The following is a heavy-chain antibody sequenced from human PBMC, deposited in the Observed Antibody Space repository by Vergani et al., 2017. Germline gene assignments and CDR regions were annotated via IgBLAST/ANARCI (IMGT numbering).Heavy chain of an antibody. CDR3: AKDFMGYGDSPGPERALVGY. J-gene: IGHJ4*02. V-gene: IGHV3-30*04. CDR1: GFTFSSYA. CDR2: ISYDGSNK. D-gene: IGHD4-17*01. Sequence: VQLVESGGGVVQPGRSLRLSCAASGFTFSSYAMHWVRQAPGKGLEWVAVISYDGSNKYYADSVKGRFTISRDNSKNTLYLQMNSLRAEDTAVYYCAKDFMGYGDSPGPERALVGYWGQGTLVTVSS.